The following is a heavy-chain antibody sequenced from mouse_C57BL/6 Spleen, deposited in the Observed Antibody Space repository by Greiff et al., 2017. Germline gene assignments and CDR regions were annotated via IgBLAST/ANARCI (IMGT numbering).Heavy chain of an antibody. J-gene: IGHJ4*01. V-gene: IGHV5-6*01. CDR1: GFTFSSYG. CDR3: ARHAHYGSSLYAMDY. CDR2: ISSGGSYT. Sequence: EVMLVESGGDLVKPGGSLKLSCAASGFTFSSYGMSWVRQTPDKRLEWVATISSGGSYTYYPDSVKGRFTISRDNAKNTLYLQMSSLKSEDTAMXYCARHAHYGSSLYAMDYWGQGTSVTVAS. D-gene: IGHD1-1*01.